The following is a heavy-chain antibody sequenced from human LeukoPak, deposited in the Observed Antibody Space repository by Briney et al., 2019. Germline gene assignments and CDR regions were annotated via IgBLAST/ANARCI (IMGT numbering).Heavy chain of an antibody. J-gene: IGHJ4*02. V-gene: IGHV3-30*18. CDR1: GFTFSNYG. CDR2: ISYDGTNK. Sequence: GGSLRLSCAASGFTFSNYGMHWVREAPGKGLQWVAVISYDGTNKYYADSVKGRFTVSRDNAKSRLYLQMNSLRAEDTAIYYCAKDSSPYCSGGSCSHFDYWGQGTLVTVSS. CDR3: AKDSSPYCSGGSCSHFDY. D-gene: IGHD2-15*01.